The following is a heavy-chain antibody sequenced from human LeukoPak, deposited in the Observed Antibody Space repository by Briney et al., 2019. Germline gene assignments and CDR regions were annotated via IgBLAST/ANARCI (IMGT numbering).Heavy chain of an antibody. CDR3: ARVRHIVVVTAIGWFDP. CDR1: GGTFSSYA. J-gene: IGHJ5*02. Sequence: GASVKVSCKASGGTFSSYAISWVRQAPGQGLEWMGGIIPIFGTANYAQKFQGRVTITADESTSTAYMELSSLRSEDTAVYYCARVRHIVVVTAIGWFDPWGQGTLVTVSS. V-gene: IGHV1-69*13. CDR2: IIPIFGTA. D-gene: IGHD2-21*02.